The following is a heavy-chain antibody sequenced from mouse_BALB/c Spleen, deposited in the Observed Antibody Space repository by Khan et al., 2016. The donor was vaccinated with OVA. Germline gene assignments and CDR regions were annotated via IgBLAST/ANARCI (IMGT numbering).Heavy chain of an antibody. CDR1: GYTFTSYY. D-gene: IGHD2-1*01. Sequence: VQLQQSGPELVKPGASVRISCKASGYTFTSYYIHWVKQRPGQGLEWIGWIYPGNVNTKYNEKFKGKATLTADKSSSTAYMQRSSLTSEDSAVYVCARWGGNYPSYAMDYWGQGTSVTVSS. CDR2: IYPGNVNT. J-gene: IGHJ4*01. CDR3: ARWGGNYPSYAMDY. V-gene: IGHV1S56*01.